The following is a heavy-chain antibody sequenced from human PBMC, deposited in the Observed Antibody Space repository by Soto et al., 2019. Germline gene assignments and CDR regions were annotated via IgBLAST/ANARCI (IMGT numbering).Heavy chain of an antibody. J-gene: IGHJ4*02. D-gene: IGHD3-22*01. CDR3: ARESPPYYYDSSGSSLDY. V-gene: IGHV1-46*01. CDR2: INPSGGST. Sequence: GASVKVSCKASGYTFTSYYMHWVRQAPGQGLEWMGIINPSGGSTSYAQKFQGRVTMTRDTSTSTVYMELSSLRSEDTAVYYCARESPPYYYDSSGSSLDYWGQGTLVTVSS. CDR1: GYTFTSYY.